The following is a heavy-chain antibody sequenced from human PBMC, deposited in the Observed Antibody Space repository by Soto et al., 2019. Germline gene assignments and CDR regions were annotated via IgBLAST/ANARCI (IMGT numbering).Heavy chain of an antibody. CDR3: ARDEEVNYADYGGSDHYYGMDV. CDR2: IYYTGST. J-gene: IGHJ6*02. Sequence: QVQLQESGPGLVKPSQTLSLTCTVSGGSISSGGYYWSWIRQHPGKGLEWIGYIYYTGSTYYNPYLKSRVTISVDTSKNQFSLKLTSVTAADTAVYYCARDEEVNYADYGGSDHYYGMDVWGQGTTVTVSS. V-gene: IGHV4-31*03. D-gene: IGHD4-17*01. CDR1: GGSISSGGYY.